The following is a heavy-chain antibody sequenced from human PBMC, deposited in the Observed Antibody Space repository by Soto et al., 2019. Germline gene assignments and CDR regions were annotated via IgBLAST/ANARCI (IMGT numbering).Heavy chain of an antibody. CDR3: AKDAAMVSSTFNYFDY. J-gene: IGHJ4*02. V-gene: IGHV3-23*01. D-gene: IGHD6-13*01. CDR2: IGGSGGYK. Sequence: GESLEISCAASGFFFSSYAMSWVRQAPGKGLEWVSGIGGSGGYKSYADSVKGRFTISRDNSKNTLYLQMESLGAEDTAVYYCAKDAAMVSSTFNYFDYLGQGTLVTVSS. CDR1: GFFFSSYA.